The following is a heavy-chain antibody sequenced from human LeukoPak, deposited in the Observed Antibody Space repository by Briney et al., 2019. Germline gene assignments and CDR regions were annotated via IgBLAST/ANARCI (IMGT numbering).Heavy chain of an antibody. CDR2: IYTTGST. D-gene: IGHD4-17*01. CDR1: GGSITSYY. J-gene: IGHJ3*02. V-gene: IGHV4-4*07. Sequence: SETLSLTCTVSGGSITSYYWSWIRQPAGKGLEWIGRIYTTGSTYYNHFLKSRVTMAVDTSKNQFSLKLSSVTAADTAVYYCARDKYEDDYGNGDAFDIWGQGTMVTVPS. CDR3: ARDKYEDDYGNGDAFDI.